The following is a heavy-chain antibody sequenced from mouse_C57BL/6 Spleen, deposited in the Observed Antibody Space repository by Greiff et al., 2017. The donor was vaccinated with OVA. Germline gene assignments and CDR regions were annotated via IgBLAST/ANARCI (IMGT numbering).Heavy chain of an antibody. CDR2: ISPSSGNT. Sequence: QVQLQQSGAELAKPGASVKLSCKASGYPFTSYWMHWVKQRPGQGLEWIGYISPSSGNTKYNQKFKDKATLNADKSYSTAYMQLSSLKYEDSAVYYRARLHYGSLYAMDYWGQGTSVTVSS. CDR3: ARLHYGSLYAMDY. CDR1: GYPFTSYW. J-gene: IGHJ4*01. D-gene: IGHD1-1*01. V-gene: IGHV1-7*01.